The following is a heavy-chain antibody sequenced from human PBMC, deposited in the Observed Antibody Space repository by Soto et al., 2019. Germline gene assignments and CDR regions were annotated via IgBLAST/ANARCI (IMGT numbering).Heavy chain of an antibody. CDR3: ASVTRLTGDGGRGAFDI. V-gene: IGHV3-33*01. Sequence: GGSLRLSCAASGFTFSSYGMHWVRQAPGKGLEWVAVIWYDGSNKYYADSVKGRFTISRDNSKNTLYLQMNSLRAEDTAAYYCASVTRLTGDGGRGAFDIWGQGTMVTVSS. D-gene: IGHD7-27*01. CDR2: IWYDGSNK. J-gene: IGHJ3*02. CDR1: GFTFSSYG.